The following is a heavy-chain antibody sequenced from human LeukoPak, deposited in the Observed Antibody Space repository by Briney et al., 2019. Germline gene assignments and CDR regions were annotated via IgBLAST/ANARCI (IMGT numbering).Heavy chain of an antibody. CDR2: ISTSGST. J-gene: IGHJ5*02. V-gene: IGHV4-61*02. CDR1: GGSISSGSYY. CDR3: ARESNYHGSGTGWFDP. Sequence: SETLSLTCTVSGGSISSGSYYWSWIRQPAGKGLEWIGRISTSGSTNYNPSLKSRVTISLDTSKNQLSLKLSSVTAADTAVYYCARESNYHGSGTGWFDPWGQGTLVTVSS. D-gene: IGHD3-10*01.